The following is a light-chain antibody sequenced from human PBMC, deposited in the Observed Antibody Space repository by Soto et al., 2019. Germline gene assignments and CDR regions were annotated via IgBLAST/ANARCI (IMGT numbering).Light chain of an antibody. CDR1: QSVSSSY. Sequence: EIVLTQSPGTLSLSPGERATLSCRASQSVSSSYLAWYQQKPGQAPRLLIYGASTRATGSPDRFSGGGSGTDFTLTIRRLEPEDFAVYYCQQYGGSPFTFGPGSKVDIK. CDR3: QQYGGSPFT. CDR2: GAS. J-gene: IGKJ3*01. V-gene: IGKV3-20*01.